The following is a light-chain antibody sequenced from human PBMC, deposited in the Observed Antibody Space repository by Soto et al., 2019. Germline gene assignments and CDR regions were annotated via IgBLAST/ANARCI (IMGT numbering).Light chain of an antibody. J-gene: IGLJ3*02. CDR2: RNI. CDR1: SSNIGAGYD. CDR3: LSYDNSLSAWV. V-gene: IGLV1-40*01. Sequence: QSVLTQPPSVSGAPGQRVTISCTGSSSNIGAGYDVHWYQQLPGTVPRLLIYRNIYRPSGVPERFSGSKSGTSASLAITGLQAEDEAEYHCLSYDNSLSAWVFGGGTKLTVL.